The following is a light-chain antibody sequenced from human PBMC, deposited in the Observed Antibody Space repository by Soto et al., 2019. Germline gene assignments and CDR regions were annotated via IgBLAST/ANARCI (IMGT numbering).Light chain of an antibody. Sequence: QSVLTQPPSASGSPGQSVTISCTGTSSDVGGYNYVSWYQQHPGKAPKLMIYEVSKRPSGVPDRFSGSKSGNTASLTVSGLQAEDEADYYCSSYAGSNTPYVFRTGTKVTVL. J-gene: IGLJ1*01. V-gene: IGLV2-8*01. CDR1: SSDVGGYNY. CDR3: SSYAGSNTPYV. CDR2: EVS.